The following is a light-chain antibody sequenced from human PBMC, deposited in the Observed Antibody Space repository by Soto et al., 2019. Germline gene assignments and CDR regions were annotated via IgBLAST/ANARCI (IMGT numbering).Light chain of an antibody. J-gene: IGKJ4*01. Sequence: EIVVTQSPDTPSLSPRESATVSCRASQSVSGNYLACYQVKPGQAPRLLLYDASNRPTGIPDRFSGSGSGTDSTLAISRLEPEDFAVYYGQQDGGSPLTFAGGTRVDIK. CDR2: DAS. CDR1: QSVSGNY. V-gene: IGKV3-20*01. CDR3: QQDGGSPLT.